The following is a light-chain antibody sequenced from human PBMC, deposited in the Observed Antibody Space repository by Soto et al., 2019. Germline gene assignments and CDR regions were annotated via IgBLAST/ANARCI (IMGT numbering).Light chain of an antibody. V-gene: IGKV1-39*01. CDR2: AAS. J-gene: IGKJ4*01. CDR1: QSISSY. CDR3: QQYGSSPFT. Sequence: DIQMTQSPSTLSASVGERVTITCRASQSISSYLNWYQQKPGKAPNLLIYAASSLQSGVPSRFSGSGSGTDFTLTISRLEPEDFAVYYCQQYGSSPFTFGGGTKVDIK.